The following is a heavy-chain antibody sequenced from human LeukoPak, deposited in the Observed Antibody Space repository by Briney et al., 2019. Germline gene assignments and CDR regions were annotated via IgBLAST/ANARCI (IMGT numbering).Heavy chain of an antibody. CDR3: ARHVYGEGMVV. Sequence: SETLSLTCTVSGGSLIGYYWGWIRQPPGKGLECIGYIHSSEGTAHNASLKSRLTILLDTSKNQFSLTLSPVTAADTAVYYCARHVYGEGMVVWGKGTTVTVSS. CDR1: GGSLIGYY. J-gene: IGHJ6*04. D-gene: IGHD4-17*01. CDR2: IHSSEGT. V-gene: IGHV4-59*08.